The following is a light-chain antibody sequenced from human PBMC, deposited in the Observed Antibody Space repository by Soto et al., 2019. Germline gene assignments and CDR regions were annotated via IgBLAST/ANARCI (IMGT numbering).Light chain of an antibody. J-gene: IGKJ2*01. CDR3: QQYDSSPPVYT. CDR2: GAS. V-gene: IGKV3-20*01. CDR1: QTGNSRY. Sequence: EIVLTQSPGTLSLSPGERATLSCRASQTGNSRYLAWYQQKPGQAPGLLIYGASNTATGVPDRFSGSVSGTDFTLTISSLEPEDFAVYYCQQYDSSPPVYTFGQGTKLEI.